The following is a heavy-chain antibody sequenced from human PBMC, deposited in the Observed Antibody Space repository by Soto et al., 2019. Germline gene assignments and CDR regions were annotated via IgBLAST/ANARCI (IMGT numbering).Heavy chain of an antibody. CDR3: ARINDILTGFDY. CDR2: IFSNDEK. D-gene: IGHD3-9*01. Sequence: QVTLKESGLVLVKPTETLTLTCTVSGFSLSNARMGVSWIRQPPGKALEWLAHIFSNDEKSYSTSLKSRLTISKDTSKSQVVLTMTNMDPVDTATYYCARINDILTGFDYWGQGTLVIVSS. CDR1: GFSLSNARMG. J-gene: IGHJ4*02. V-gene: IGHV2-26*01.